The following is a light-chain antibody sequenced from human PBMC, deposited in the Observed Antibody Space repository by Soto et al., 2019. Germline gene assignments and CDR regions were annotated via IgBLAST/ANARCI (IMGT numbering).Light chain of an antibody. Sequence: EIVMTQSPATLSVSPGERATLSCRASQSVSSNLAWYQQKPGQAPRLLIYGASTRATGIPAGFSGSGSGTEFTLTISSLQSEDFAVYYCQQYNNWPLTLGGGTKVEIK. CDR2: GAS. CDR3: QQYNNWPLT. CDR1: QSVSSN. V-gene: IGKV3-15*01. J-gene: IGKJ4*01.